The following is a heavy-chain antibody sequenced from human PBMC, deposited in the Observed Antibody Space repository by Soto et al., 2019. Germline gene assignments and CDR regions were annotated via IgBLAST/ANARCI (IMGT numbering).Heavy chain of an antibody. J-gene: IGHJ3*02. CDR3: AKDFGSALLEYDGFHI. CDR2: VSWNSGNI. Sequence: GGSLRLSCAGSGFTFDDYAMHWVRQAPGKGLEWVSGVSWNSGNIGYADSVRGRFTISRDNAKSSLYLQMNSLRADDTAFYYCAKDFGSALLEYDGFHIWGQGTMVTVSS. CDR1: GFTFDDYA. V-gene: IGHV3-9*01. D-gene: IGHD3-16*01.